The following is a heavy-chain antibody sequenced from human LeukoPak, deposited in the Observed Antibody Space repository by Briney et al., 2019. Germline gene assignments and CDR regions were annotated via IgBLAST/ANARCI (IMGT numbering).Heavy chain of an antibody. CDR1: GGSISSSSYY. D-gene: IGHD2-21*02. Sequence: SETLSLTCTVSGGSISSSSYYWGWIRQPPGKGLEWIGSIYYSGSTYYNPSLKSRVTISVDTSKNQFSLKLSSVTAADTAVYYCARRGRVGYCGGDCFLHWFDPWGQGTLVTVSS. CDR2: IYYSGST. J-gene: IGHJ5*02. V-gene: IGHV4-39*07. CDR3: ARRGRVGYCGGDCFLHWFDP.